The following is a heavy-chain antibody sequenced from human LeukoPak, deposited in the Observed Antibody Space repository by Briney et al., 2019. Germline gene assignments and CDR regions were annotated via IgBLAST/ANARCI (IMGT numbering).Heavy chain of an antibody. CDR3: ARAGRGSGWPDY. Sequence: SETLSLTFTVSGGSIISYDGGWVRQPPGNGLGLRGYIYYSGSTSYNPSLKSRVTISVDTSKNQFSLKLSSVPAADTAVYYCARAGRGSGWPDYWGQGTLVTVSS. J-gene: IGHJ4*02. CDR2: IYYSGST. CDR1: GGSIISYD. V-gene: IGHV4-59*01. D-gene: IGHD6-19*01.